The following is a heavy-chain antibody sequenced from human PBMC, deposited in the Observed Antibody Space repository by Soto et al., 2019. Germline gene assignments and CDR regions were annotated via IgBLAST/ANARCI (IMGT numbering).Heavy chain of an antibody. V-gene: IGHV3-48*02. CDR3: VRDRDWAFDV. D-gene: IGHD3-9*01. Sequence: GSLRLSCVASGYSLSDYSMNWVRRAPGKGLEWVSYFGTSRKYIYYSDSVRGRFTISRDDAKNSLYLQLNSLRDEDTAIYYCVRDRDWAFDVWGQGTMVTVSS. J-gene: IGHJ3*01. CDR2: FGTSRKYI. CDR1: GYSLSDYS.